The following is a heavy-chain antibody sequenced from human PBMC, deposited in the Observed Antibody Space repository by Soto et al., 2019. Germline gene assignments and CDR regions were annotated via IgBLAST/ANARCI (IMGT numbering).Heavy chain of an antibody. CDR2: ISYDGNNK. D-gene: IGHD3-22*01. CDR3: ARDPRGYFDIDY. Sequence: GGSLRLSCAASGFTFSSYAMHWVRKAPGKGLEWVAAISYDGNNKYYADSVKGRFTISRDTSKNTLYLQMNSLRAEDTAMYYCARDPRGYFDIDYWGQGTLVTVSS. J-gene: IGHJ4*02. V-gene: IGHV3-30-3*01. CDR1: GFTFSSYA.